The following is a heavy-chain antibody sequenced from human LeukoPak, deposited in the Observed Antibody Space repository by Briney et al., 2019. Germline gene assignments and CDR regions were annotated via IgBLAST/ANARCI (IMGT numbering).Heavy chain of an antibody. CDR2: ISHSGSAE. D-gene: IGHD3-10*02. J-gene: IGHJ4*02. CDR3: ARDYVFAFDY. CDR1: GFSFSSYS. Sequence: GGSVRLSCAASGFSFSSYSMNWVRQAPGKGLEWISYISHSGSAEHYTDSVKGRFTISRDNAKNALYLQMNSLRAEDTAVYFCARDYVFAFDYWSQGTLVTVSS. V-gene: IGHV3-48*01.